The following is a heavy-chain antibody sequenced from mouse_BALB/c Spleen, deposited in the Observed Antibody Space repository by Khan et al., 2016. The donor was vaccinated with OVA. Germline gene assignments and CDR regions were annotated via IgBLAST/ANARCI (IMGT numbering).Heavy chain of an antibody. J-gene: IGHJ4*01. Sequence: VRLQQSGPGLVKPGASMKISCKASGYSFTDYTMNWVKQSHGKNLEWIGLTNPYSGGTYYSQKFKGKATLTVAKSSSTAYMELLSLTDEDSAVYYCSRRGTLGRAFYAIDYWGQGTSVIVSA. D-gene: IGHD3-3*01. V-gene: IGHV1-18*01. CDR2: TNPYSGGT. CDR1: GYSFTDYT. CDR3: SRRGTLGRAFYAIDY.